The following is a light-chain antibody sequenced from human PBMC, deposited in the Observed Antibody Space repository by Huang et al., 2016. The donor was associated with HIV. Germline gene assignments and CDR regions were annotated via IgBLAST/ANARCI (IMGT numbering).Light chain of an antibody. CDR3: QQYNNWPGT. CDR1: QSFSNN. CDR2: GAS. J-gene: IGKJ1*01. Sequence: EIVMTQSPATLSVSPGERATLSCWASQSFSNNLAWYQQKPGQAPRLFIYGASTRATGIPARFSGSGSGTEFTLTISSLQSEDFAVYYCQQYNNWPGTFGQGTKVEIK. V-gene: IGKV3-15*01.